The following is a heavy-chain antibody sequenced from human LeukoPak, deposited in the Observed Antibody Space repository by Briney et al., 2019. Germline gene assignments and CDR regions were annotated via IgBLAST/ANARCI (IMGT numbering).Heavy chain of an antibody. V-gene: IGHV1-69*13. CDR2: IIPIFGTA. J-gene: IGHJ3*01. Sequence: ASVKVSCKASGGTFSSYAISWVRQAPGQGLEWMGGIIPIFGTANYAQKFQGRVTITADESTSTAYMELSSLRSEDTAVYYCARGHRPMVAFDFWGQGTMVTVSS. CDR1: GGTFSSYA. D-gene: IGHD2-8*01. CDR3: ARGHRPMVAFDF.